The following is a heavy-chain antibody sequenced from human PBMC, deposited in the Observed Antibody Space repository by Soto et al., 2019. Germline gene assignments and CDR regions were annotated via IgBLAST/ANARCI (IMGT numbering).Heavy chain of an antibody. CDR3: ARGPHSSSNWFDP. D-gene: IGHD6-13*01. CDR2: IIPLLDIA. Sequence: GASVKVSCKASGGTFSNDIITWVRQAPGQGLEWMGRIIPLLDIANYAQKFQGRVTITADKSTSTAYMELNSLRSEDTAVYYCARGPHSSSNWFDPWGQGTLVTVSS. V-gene: IGHV1-69*02. J-gene: IGHJ5*02. CDR1: GGTFSNDI.